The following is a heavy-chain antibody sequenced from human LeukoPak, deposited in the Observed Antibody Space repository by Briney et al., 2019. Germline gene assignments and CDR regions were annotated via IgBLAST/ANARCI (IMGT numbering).Heavy chain of an antibody. V-gene: IGHV3-74*01. CDR1: GFTFISYW. J-gene: IGHJ4*02. CDR3: ARARGRVFGY. CDR2: INSDGSST. D-gene: IGHD3-10*01. Sequence: QPGGSLRLSCAASGFTFISYWMHWVRQAPGKGLVWVSRINSDGSSTSYADSVKGRFTISRDNAKNTLYLQMNRPRAEDSAVYYCARARGRVFGYWSQGTLVSVSS.